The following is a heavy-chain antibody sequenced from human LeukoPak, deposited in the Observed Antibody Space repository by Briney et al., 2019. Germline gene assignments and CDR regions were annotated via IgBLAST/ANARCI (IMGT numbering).Heavy chain of an antibody. CDR1: GGSFSSHY. J-gene: IGHJ5*02. CDR2: INHSGST. CDR3: ARDSRSWPRGWFDP. V-gene: IGHV4-34*01. Sequence: SETLSLTCAVYGGSFSSHYWSWIRQPPGKGLEWIGEINHSGSTNYNPSLKSRVTISVDTSKNQFSLKLSSVTAADTAVYYCARDSRSWPRGWFDPWGQGTLVTVSS. D-gene: IGHD6-13*01.